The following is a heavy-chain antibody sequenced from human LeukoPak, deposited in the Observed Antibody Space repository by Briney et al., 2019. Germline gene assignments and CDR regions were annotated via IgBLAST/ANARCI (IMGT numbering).Heavy chain of an antibody. D-gene: IGHD3-3*01. Sequence: SETLSLTCAVYGGSFSGYYWSWIRQPPGKGLEWIGEINHSGSTNYNPSLKSRVTISVDTSKNQFSLKLSSVTAADTAVYYCARGQRYDFWSGYFGYYYYMDVWGKGTTVTVSS. V-gene: IGHV4-34*01. CDR3: ARGQRYDFWSGYFGYYYYMDV. CDR1: GGSFSGYY. J-gene: IGHJ6*03. CDR2: INHSGST.